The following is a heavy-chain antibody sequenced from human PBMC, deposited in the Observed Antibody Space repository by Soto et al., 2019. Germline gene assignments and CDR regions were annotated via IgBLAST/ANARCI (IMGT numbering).Heavy chain of an antibody. V-gene: IGHV1-2*02. CDR3: ARVRIGGRDGMDV. CDR2: INPNSGGT. Sequence: QVHLVQSGAEVKKPGASVKVSCKASGYTFTGYYIHWVRQAPGHALEWMGWINPNSGGTSYGQKFQAGVTMTRDTSINTAYLELSRLTSADTAVYYCARVRIGGRDGMDVWGQGTTVIVSS. J-gene: IGHJ6*02. CDR1: GYTFTGYY. D-gene: IGHD6-6*01.